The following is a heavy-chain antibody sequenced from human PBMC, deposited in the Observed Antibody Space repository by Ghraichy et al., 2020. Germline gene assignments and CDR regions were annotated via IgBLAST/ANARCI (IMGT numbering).Heavy chain of an antibody. CDR1: GFTFSSYW. D-gene: IGHD3-22*01. J-gene: IGHJ4*02. V-gene: IGHV3-74*01. CDR3: ARSNTMIVGVWEVDY. CDR2: LDTDGSRT. Sequence: GGSLRLSCAASGFTFSSYWMHWVRQAPGKGLVWVSRLDTDGSRTYYADSVKGRFTISRDNAKNTLYLQMNSLRAEDTAVYYCARSNTMIVGVWEVDYWGQGVLVTVSS.